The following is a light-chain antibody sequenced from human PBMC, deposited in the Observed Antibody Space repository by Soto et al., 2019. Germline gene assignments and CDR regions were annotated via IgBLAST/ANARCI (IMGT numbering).Light chain of an antibody. CDR2: EVS. CDR1: SSDVGGYNY. CDR3: SSYTSSSIHYV. Sequence: QSALTQPASVSGSPGQSITISCTGTSSDVGGYNYVSWYQQHPGKAPKPMIYEVSNRPSGVSNRFSGSKSGNTASLTISGLQAEDEADYYCSSYTSSSIHYVFGTGTKLTVL. J-gene: IGLJ1*01. V-gene: IGLV2-14*01.